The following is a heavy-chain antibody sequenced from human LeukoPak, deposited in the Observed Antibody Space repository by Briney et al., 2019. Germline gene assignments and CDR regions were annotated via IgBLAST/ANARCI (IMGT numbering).Heavy chain of an antibody. CDR2: IGVSDI. J-gene: IGHJ4*02. CDR1: GLTFSDAW. D-gene: IGHD3-10*01. Sequence: GGSLRLSCVLSGLTFSDAWMSWVRQAPGKGLEWVSYIGVSDITYADSVKGRFTISRDNAKNSLYLQMNSLRAEDTAVYYCARDFLWSFDNWGQGTLVTVSS. CDR3: ARDFLWSFDN. V-gene: IGHV3-11*04.